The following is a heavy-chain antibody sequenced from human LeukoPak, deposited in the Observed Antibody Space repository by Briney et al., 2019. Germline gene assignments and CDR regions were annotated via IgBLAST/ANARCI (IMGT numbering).Heavy chain of an antibody. J-gene: IGHJ4*02. V-gene: IGHV4-39*01. Sequence: SETLSLTCTVSGRSISSSTHYWGWIRQPPGKGLEWIGSIFYTGVTYYNPSLKSRVTISVDTSRNQFALKLTSVSAADTATYYCARHYGSGSYSDCWGQGTLVTVSS. D-gene: IGHD3-10*01. CDR2: IFYTGVT. CDR1: GRSISSSTHY. CDR3: ARHYGSGSYSDC.